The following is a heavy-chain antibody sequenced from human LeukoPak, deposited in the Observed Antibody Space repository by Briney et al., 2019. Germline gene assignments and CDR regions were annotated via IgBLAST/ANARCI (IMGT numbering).Heavy chain of an antibody. CDR2: INPSGGCT. D-gene: IGHD4-23*01. CDR1: GYTFTSYY. V-gene: IGHV1-46*01. CDR3: ARTKTVTQYYFDY. Sequence: ASVKVSCRASGYTFTSYYVHWVRQAPGQGLEWVGIINPSGGCTRYAQKFQGRVTMTWDTSTSTVYMELSSLRSEDTAVYYCARTKTVTQYYFDYWGQGTLVTVSS. J-gene: IGHJ4*02.